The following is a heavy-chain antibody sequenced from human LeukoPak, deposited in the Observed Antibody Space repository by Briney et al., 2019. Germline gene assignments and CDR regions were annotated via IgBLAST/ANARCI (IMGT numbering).Heavy chain of an antibody. V-gene: IGHV4-59*08. CDR2: FYYSGST. J-gene: IGHJ3*02. D-gene: IGHD3-16*01. Sequence: SETLSLTCTVSGGSISNYYWSWIRQPPGKGLECIGYFYYSGSTNYNPFLKSRVTISVDTSKSQFSLKLTSVTAADTAVYYCARLGQPNAFDIWGQGTMVTVSP. CDR1: GGSISNYY. CDR3: ARLGQPNAFDI.